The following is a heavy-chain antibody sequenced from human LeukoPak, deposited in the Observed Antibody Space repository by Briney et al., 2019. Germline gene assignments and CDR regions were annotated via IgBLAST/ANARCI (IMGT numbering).Heavy chain of an antibody. J-gene: IGHJ4*02. CDR1: GYSFTSYW. V-gene: IGHV5-51*01. CDR2: IYPGDSDT. CDR3: ARRGTYYDFWSGYPFDY. D-gene: IGHD3-3*01. Sequence: ESLKISCKGSGYSFTSYWIGWVRLMPGKGLEWMGIIYPGDSDTRYSPSFQGQVTISADKSISTAYLQWSSLKASDTAMYYCARRGTYYDFWSGYPFDYWGQGTLVTVSS.